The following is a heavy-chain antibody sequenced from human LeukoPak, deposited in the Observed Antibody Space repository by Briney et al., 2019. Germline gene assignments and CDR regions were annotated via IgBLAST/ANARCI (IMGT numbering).Heavy chain of an antibody. CDR1: GYTFTSYD. Sequence: GASVKVSCKASGYTFTSYDINWVRQATGQGLEWMGWMNPNSGNTGYAQKFQGRVTMTRNTSISTAYMELSSLRSEDTAVYYCAIRYSSSWYVFSNKFDYWGQGTLVTVS. V-gene: IGHV1-8*01. CDR3: AIRYSSSWYVFSNKFDY. J-gene: IGHJ4*02. D-gene: IGHD6-13*01. CDR2: MNPNSGNT.